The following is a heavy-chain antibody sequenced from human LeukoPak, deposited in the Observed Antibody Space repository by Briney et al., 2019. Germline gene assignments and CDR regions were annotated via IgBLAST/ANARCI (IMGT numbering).Heavy chain of an antibody. CDR1: GFTFSSYW. D-gene: IGHD3-9*01. J-gene: IGHJ4*01. CDR2: IKQDGSEK. CDR3: ARDQILGFDWLNDY. V-gene: IGHV3-7*01. Sequence: GGSLRLSCAASGFTFSSYWMSWVRQAPGKGLEWVANIKQDGSEKYYVDSVKGRFTISRDNAKNSLYLQMNSLRAEDTAVYYCARDQILGFDWLNDYWGQGTLVAVSS.